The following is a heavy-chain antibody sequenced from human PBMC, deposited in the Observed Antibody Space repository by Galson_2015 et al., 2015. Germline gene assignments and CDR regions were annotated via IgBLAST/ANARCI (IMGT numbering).Heavy chain of an antibody. Sequence: SVKVSCKASGYIFTSYAMHWVRQAPGQRLEWMGWINAGNGNTKYSQKFQGRVTITRDTSASTAYMELSSLRSEDTAVYYCARGPPLRYFDWLFDYWGQGTLVTVSS. CDR3: ARGPPLRYFDWLFDY. D-gene: IGHD3-9*01. V-gene: IGHV1-3*01. J-gene: IGHJ4*02. CDR2: INAGNGNT. CDR1: GYIFTSYA.